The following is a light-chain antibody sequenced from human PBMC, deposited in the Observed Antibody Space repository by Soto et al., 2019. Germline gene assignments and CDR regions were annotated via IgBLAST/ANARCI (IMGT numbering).Light chain of an antibody. CDR1: SSDVGGYNY. Sequence: QSVLTQPASVSGSPGQSITISCTGTSSDVGGYNYVSWYQQHPGKAPKLMIYDVSNRPSGVSNRFSGSKSGNTASLTISGPQFEDEADYYCSSYTSSSTGRVFGTGTKLTLL. CDR3: SSYTSSSTGRV. V-gene: IGLV2-14*01. CDR2: DVS. J-gene: IGLJ1*01.